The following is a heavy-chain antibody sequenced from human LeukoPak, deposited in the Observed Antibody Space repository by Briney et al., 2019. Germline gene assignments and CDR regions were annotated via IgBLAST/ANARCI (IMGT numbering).Heavy chain of an antibody. CDR2: INPNSGGT. Sequence: GSVKVSCKTSGYTFTDYYIHWLRQAPGQGLEWVGWINPNSGGTNYAQKFQGRVTMTRDTSINTAYVEHSRLESDDTAVYYRARARETTTIVVVTYNYFDYWGQGTLVTVSS. CDR1: GYTFTDYY. CDR3: ARARETTTIVVVTYNYFDY. D-gene: IGHD1-26*01. V-gene: IGHV1-2*02. J-gene: IGHJ4*02.